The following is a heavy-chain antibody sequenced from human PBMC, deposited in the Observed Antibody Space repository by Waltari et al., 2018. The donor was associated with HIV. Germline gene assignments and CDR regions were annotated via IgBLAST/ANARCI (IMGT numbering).Heavy chain of an antibody. CDR2: CDPEDDKT. Sequence: QVQLIQSGAEVKNPGASVKVSCEVLGYPLTELTIQWVRQAPENGLDWMGGCDPEDDKTSYAQKFQGSVTMTEDTSTDSAYMELSSLTSEDTAVYYCATGGGTTSIQLYDLDVWGQGTTVTVSS. V-gene: IGHV1-24*01. CDR1: GYPLTELT. D-gene: IGHD1-26*01. J-gene: IGHJ6*02. CDR3: ATGGGTTSIQLYDLDV.